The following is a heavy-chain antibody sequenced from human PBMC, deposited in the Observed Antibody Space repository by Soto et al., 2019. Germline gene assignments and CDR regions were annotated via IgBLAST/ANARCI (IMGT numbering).Heavy chain of an antibody. CDR1: GFTFSSYY. CDR2: VSNDGSST. J-gene: IGHJ4*02. D-gene: IGHD4-17*01. CDR3: ARGLYGDSVGYDH. V-gene: IGHV3-74*01. Sequence: EVQLVESGGGLVQPGGSLRLSCAASGFTFSSYYMQWVRQVPGKGLIWVSRVSNDGSSTNYADSFRGRFTVSRDNGKSTLYLQMNSLRAEDTAIYYCARGLYGDSVGYDHWGQGTLVTVSS.